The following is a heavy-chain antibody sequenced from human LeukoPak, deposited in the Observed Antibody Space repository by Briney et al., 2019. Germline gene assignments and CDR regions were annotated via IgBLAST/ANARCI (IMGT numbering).Heavy chain of an antibody. CDR1: GFTFSSYG. Sequence: PGGSLRLSCAASGFTFSSYGMHWVRQAPGKGLEWVAFIRYDGSNKYYADSVKGRFTISRDNSKNTLYLQMNSLRAEDTAVYYCAKDRDRHSSSWNFDYWGQGTTVTVSS. J-gene: IGHJ4*03. D-gene: IGHD6-13*01. V-gene: IGHV3-30*02. CDR3: AKDRDRHSSSWNFDY. CDR2: IRYDGSNK.